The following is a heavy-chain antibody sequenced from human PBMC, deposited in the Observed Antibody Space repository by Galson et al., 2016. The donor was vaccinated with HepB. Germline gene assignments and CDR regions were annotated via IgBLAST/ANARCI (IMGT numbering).Heavy chain of an antibody. D-gene: IGHD2-15*01. CDR1: GYRFTTFW. CDR2: IDPTDSYT. CDR3: ARSPHCSGGSCEFDS. J-gene: IGHJ4*02. V-gene: IGHV5-10-1*01. Sequence: QSGAEVKKPGESLGISCQGSGYRFTTFWISWVRQMPGKGLEWMGKIDPTDSYTHYSPSFQGHVTISVDRSINTAYLQWTSLKASDTAMYFCARSPHCSGGSCEFDSWGQGTLVTVSS.